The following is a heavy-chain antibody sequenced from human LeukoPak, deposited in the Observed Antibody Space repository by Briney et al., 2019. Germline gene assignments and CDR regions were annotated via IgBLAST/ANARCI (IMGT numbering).Heavy chain of an antibody. CDR1: GFNFNNAW. CDR3: ATALVAATRADY. J-gene: IGHJ4*02. CDR2: IRSNAYGGAT. D-gene: IGHD2-15*01. V-gene: IGHV3-15*07. Sequence: GGSLRLSCAASGFNFNNAWMNWVRQAPGKGLEWVGRIRSNAYGGATESAAPVTGRFTISRDDSENTLYLQMNSLKIEDTAVYYCATALVAATRADYWGQGTLVTVSS.